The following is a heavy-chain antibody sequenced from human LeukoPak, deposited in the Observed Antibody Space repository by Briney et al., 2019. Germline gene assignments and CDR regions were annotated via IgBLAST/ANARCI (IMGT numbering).Heavy chain of an antibody. CDR2: IYWNDDK. CDR1: GFSLSTSGVG. D-gene: IGHD2-2*01. J-gene: IGHJ3*02. Sequence: ESGPTLVNPTQTLTLTFTFSGFSLSTSGVGVGWIRQPPGKALEWLSLIYWNDDKRYSPSLKSRLTITKDTSKNQVVLTMTNMDPVDTATYYCAHRDIVVVPAALRSRSNAFDIWGQGTMVTVSS. CDR3: AHRDIVVVPAALRSRSNAFDI. V-gene: IGHV2-5*01.